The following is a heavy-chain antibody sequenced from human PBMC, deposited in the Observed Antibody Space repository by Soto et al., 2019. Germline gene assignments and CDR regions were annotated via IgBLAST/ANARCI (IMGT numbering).Heavy chain of an antibody. CDR1: GGTFSSYA. D-gene: IGHD4-17*01. Sequence: QVQLVQSGAEVKKPGSSVKVSCKASGGTFSSYAISWVRQAPGQGLEWMGGIIPIFGTANYAQKFQGRVTLTADESTSTAYMELSSLRSEDTAVHYCARVRDGDYVGWCDPWSQGTMVTVSS. V-gene: IGHV1-69*01. CDR2: IIPIFGTA. CDR3: ARVRDGDYVGWCDP. J-gene: IGHJ5*02.